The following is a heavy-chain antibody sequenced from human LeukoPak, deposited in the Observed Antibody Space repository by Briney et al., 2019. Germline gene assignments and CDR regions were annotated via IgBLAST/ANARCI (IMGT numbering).Heavy chain of an antibody. J-gene: IGHJ4*02. CDR1: GGSISSSNW. Sequence: SETLPLTCAVSGGSISSSNWWSWVRQPPGKGLEWIGEIYHSGSTNYNPSLKSRVTISVDKSKNQFSLKLSSVTAADTAVYYCARFLSSGWEYFDYWGQGTLVTVSS. D-gene: IGHD6-19*01. CDR2: IYHSGST. V-gene: IGHV4-4*02. CDR3: ARFLSSGWEYFDY.